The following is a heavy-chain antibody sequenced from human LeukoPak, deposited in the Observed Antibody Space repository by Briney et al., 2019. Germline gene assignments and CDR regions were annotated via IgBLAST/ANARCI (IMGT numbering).Heavy chain of an antibody. Sequence: GASVKVSCKASGGTFTSYAISWVRQAPGQGLEWMGGIIPIFGTANYAQKFQGRVTITSAKSTTTAYMELSSLRSEDTAVYYCARYKSGDGYNAGQYYYMDVWGKGTTVTVSS. CDR1: GGTFTSYA. D-gene: IGHD5-24*01. V-gene: IGHV1-69*06. CDR3: ARYKSGDGYNAGQYYYMDV. J-gene: IGHJ6*03. CDR2: IIPIFGTA.